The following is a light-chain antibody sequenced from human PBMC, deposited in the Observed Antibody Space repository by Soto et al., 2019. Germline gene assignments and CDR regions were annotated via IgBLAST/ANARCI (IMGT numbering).Light chain of an antibody. CDR3: SSYRRPTTLV. V-gene: IGLV2-14*03. CDR2: DVT. Sequence: QSALTQPASVSGSPGQSITISCTGSSSDIGDYDWVSWYQQHPGRAPKLIIYDVTSRPSGVSNRFSGSKSGNTASLTISGLQTEDEADYFCSSYRRPTTLVFGPGTKLTVL. CDR1: SSDIGDYDW. J-gene: IGLJ1*01.